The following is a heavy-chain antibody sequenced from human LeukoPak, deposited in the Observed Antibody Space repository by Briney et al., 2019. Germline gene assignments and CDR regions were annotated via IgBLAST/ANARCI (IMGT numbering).Heavy chain of an antibody. Sequence: ASVKASCKVSGYTLTELSMHWVRQAPGKGLEWMGGFDPEDGETIYAQKFQGRVTMTEDTSTDTAYMELSSLRSEDTAVYYCATMTAITYYYDSSGYVYWGQGTLVTVSS. D-gene: IGHD3-22*01. CDR2: FDPEDGET. V-gene: IGHV1-24*01. CDR3: ATMTAITYYYDSSGYVY. CDR1: GYTLTELS. J-gene: IGHJ4*02.